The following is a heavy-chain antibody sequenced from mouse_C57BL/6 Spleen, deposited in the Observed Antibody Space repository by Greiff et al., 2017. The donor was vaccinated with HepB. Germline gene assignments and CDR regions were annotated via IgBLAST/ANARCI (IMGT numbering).Heavy chain of an antibody. CDR3: AREGDYYYGSSWYFDV. D-gene: IGHD1-1*01. J-gene: IGHJ1*03. Sequence: VQLQQSDTELVKPGASVKISCKVSGYTFTDHTIHWMKQRPEQGLEWIGYIYPRDGSTKYNEKFKGKATLTADKSSSTAYMQLNSLTSEDSAVYFCAREGDYYYGSSWYFDVWGTRTTVTVSS. V-gene: IGHV1-78*01. CDR1: GYTFTDHT. CDR2: IYPRDGST.